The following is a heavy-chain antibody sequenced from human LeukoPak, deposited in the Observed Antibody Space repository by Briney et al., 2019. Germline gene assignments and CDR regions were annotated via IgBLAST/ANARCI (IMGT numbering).Heavy chain of an antibody. CDR1: GFTFGTYW. CDR2: INSDGGTT. Sequence: PGGSLRLSCGASGFTFGTYWMHWVRQAPGKGLVWVSGINSDGGTTTYADSVKGRSTISRDNAKSSLYLQMNSLRVEDTAVYYCVRRFSSGRDDYWGQGTLVTVSS. CDR3: VRRFSSGRDDY. V-gene: IGHV3-74*01. D-gene: IGHD3-22*01. J-gene: IGHJ4*02.